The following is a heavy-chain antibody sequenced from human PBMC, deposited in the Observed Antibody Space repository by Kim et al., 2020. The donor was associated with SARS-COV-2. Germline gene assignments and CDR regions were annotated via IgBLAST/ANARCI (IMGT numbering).Heavy chain of an antibody. J-gene: IGHJ4*02. D-gene: IGHD2-2*01. V-gene: IGHV3-21*04. Sequence: GGSLRLSCAASGFTFSSYSMNWVRQAPGKGLEWVSSISSSSSYIYYADSVKGRFTISRDNAKNSLYLQMNSLRADDTAVYYCARLGDCSSTSCYEDEGGIWGELWGQGTLVTVSS. CDR3: ARLGDCSSTSCYEDEGGIWGEL. CDR2: ISSSSSYI. CDR1: GFTFSSYS.